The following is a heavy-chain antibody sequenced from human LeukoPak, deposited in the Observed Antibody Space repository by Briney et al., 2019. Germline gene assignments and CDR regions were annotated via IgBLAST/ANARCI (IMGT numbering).Heavy chain of an antibody. J-gene: IGHJ4*02. D-gene: IGHD5-18*01. V-gene: IGHV3-74*01. CDR1: GFTFSSSW. CDR2: ISSDGSSS. Sequence: GGSLRLSCEASGFTFSSSWMHWVRQAPGKGLVWVSRISSDGSSSSYADSVKGRFTISRDNAKNTLSLQMNSLRAEDTAVYYCARSSGYGYDYWGQGTLVTVSS. CDR3: ARSSGYGYDY.